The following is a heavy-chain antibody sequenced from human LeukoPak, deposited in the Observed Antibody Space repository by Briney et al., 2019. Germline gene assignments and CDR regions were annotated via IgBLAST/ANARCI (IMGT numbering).Heavy chain of an antibody. V-gene: IGHV3-23*01. Sequence: PGGSLRLSCAASGFTFDDYAMHWVRQAPGKGLEWVSAISGSGGSTYYADSVKGRFTISRDNSKNTLYLQMISLRAEDTAVYYCAKKGFSEPAWGQGTLVTVSS. J-gene: IGHJ4*02. CDR1: GFTFDDYA. CDR3: AKKGFSEPA. CDR2: ISGSGGST. D-gene: IGHD1-14*01.